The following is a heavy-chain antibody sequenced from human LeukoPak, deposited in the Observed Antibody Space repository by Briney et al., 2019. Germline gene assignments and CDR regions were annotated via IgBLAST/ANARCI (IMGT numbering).Heavy chain of an antibody. CDR3: ARDVTATGASDY. CDR1: GGSIVSGGYY. D-gene: IGHD2-21*02. CDR2: IYYSGTT. V-gene: IGHV4-31*03. Sequence: PSQTLSLTCTVSGGSIVSGGYYWSWIRQHPGKGLEWIGYIYYSGTTYYNPSLKSRVTMSVDTSNKQFSLKLSSVTAADTAVYYCARDVTATGASDYWGQGTLVTVSS. J-gene: IGHJ4*02.